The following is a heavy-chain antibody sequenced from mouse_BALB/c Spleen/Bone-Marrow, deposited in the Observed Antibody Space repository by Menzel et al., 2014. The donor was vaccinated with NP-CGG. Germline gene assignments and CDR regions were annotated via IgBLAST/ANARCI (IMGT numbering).Heavy chain of an antibody. D-gene: IGHD2-4*01. CDR1: GYTFSTYW. CDR3: ARLITTGGFAY. V-gene: IGHV1-9*01. CDR2: ILPGSGTT. Sequence: QVQLQQPGAELMKPGASVKISCKATGYTFSTYWIEWVKQRPGHGFEWIGEILPGSGTTNYNEKFKGKATFTADTSSNTAYMQLSSLTSEDSAVYYCARLITTGGFAYWGQGTLVTVSA. J-gene: IGHJ3*01.